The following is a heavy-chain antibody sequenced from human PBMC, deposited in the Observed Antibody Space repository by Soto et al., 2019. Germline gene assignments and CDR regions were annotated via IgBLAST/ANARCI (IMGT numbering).Heavy chain of an antibody. J-gene: IGHJ6*02. Sequence: EVQLVESGGGLVQPGGSLRLSCAASGFSFSNCCMHWVRQAPGMGLVWVSHINSDGSSTTYADSVKGRFTISRDNAKNTLYLQMNSLRAEDTAVYYCARAIGYYGMDVWGQGTTVTVSS. CDR1: GFSFSNCC. CDR3: ARAIGYYGMDV. V-gene: IGHV3-74*01. D-gene: IGHD3-22*01. CDR2: INSDGSST.